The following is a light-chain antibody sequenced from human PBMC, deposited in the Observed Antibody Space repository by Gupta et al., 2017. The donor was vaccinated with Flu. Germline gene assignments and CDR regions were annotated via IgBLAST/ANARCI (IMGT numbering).Light chain of an antibody. J-gene: IGKJ4*01. CDR1: KSISSW. CDR3: QQYNAYPIT. V-gene: IGKV1-5*03. Sequence: PTALSASVEDRLTNARRASKSISSWLAWYQQRPGKAPKLLIYKASNRESGVSDRFSGRGSGTEFTLTISSLQPDDFARYYCQQYNAYPITFGGGTRVEIK. CDR2: KAS.